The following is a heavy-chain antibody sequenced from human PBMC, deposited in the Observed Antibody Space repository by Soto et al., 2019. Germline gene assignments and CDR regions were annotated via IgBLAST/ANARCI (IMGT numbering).Heavy chain of an antibody. CDR1: GASISSSRYY. D-gene: IGHD3-10*01. Sequence: QPQLQESGPGLLKPSETLSLTCTVSGASISSSRYYWCWIRHPTGEGLEWIGNIYNNGGSYYNPSLTSRVATAVDTSNNQFSLNLNSVTAADTAVYAGVSSPSGSNTWKYTLDFCGQGTLVTVSS. CDR2: IYNNGGS. J-gene: IGHJ4*02. V-gene: IGHV4-39*01. CDR3: VSSPSGSNTWKYTLDF.